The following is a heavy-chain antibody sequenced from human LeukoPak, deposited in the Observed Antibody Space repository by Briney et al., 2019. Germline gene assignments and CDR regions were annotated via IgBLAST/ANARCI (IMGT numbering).Heavy chain of an antibody. V-gene: IGHV3-30*01. Sequence: GGSLRLSCAASGFTFSSYAMHWVRQAPGKGLEWVAVISYDGSNKYYADSVKGRFTISRDNSKNTLYLQMNSLRAEDTAVYYCARWSGNYWSFDYWGQGTLVTVSS. CDR1: GFTFSSYA. CDR2: ISYDGSNK. J-gene: IGHJ4*02. D-gene: IGHD1-26*01. CDR3: ARWSGNYWSFDY.